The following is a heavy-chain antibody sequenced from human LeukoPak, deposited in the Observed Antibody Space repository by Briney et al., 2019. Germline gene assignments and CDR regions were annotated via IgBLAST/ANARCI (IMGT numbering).Heavy chain of an antibody. CDR1: GGSISSSSYY. D-gene: IGHD3-9*01. Sequence: PSETLSLTCTVSGGSISSSSYYWGWIRQPPGKGLEWIGSIYYSGSTYYNPSLKSRVTISVDTSKNQFSLKLSSVTAADTAVYYCAREAAQYFDWLDTPWYFDLWGRGTLVTVSS. V-gene: IGHV4-39*07. CDR3: AREAAQYFDWLDTPWYFDL. J-gene: IGHJ2*01. CDR2: IYYSGST.